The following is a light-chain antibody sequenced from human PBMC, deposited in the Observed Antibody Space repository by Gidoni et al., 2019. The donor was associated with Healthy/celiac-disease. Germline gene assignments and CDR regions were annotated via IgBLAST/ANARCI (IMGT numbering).Light chain of an antibody. Sequence: DIQMTQSPSSLSASVGDRVTITCRASQSISSYVNLYQQKPGKAPKLRIYAASSLHSGVPSRCSGSGSGTDFTLTISSLQSEDCVTYYWQQRYSTPLFGPXTKVEIK. J-gene: IGKJ3*01. CDR2: AAS. V-gene: IGKV1-39*01. CDR3: QQRYSTPL. CDR1: QSISSY.